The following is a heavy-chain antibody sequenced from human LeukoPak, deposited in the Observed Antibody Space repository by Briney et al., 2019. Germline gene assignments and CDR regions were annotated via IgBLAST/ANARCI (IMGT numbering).Heavy chain of an antibody. D-gene: IGHD4-17*01. J-gene: IGHJ5*02. CDR2: IWYDGSNK. V-gene: IGHV3-33*01. CDR1: GFTFRSYG. Sequence: GGSLTLSCAASGFTFRSYGLHWVRQAPGKGLAWVAVIWYDGSNKYYADSVKGRFTISRDNSKNMLYLQMNSLRAEDTAVYHCAREPKDYGDYNWLDPWGQGTLVTVSS. CDR3: AREPKDYGDYNWLDP.